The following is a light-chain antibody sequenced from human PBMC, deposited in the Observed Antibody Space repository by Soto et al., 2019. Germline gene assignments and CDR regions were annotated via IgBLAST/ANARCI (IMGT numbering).Light chain of an antibody. CDR3: SSYTSSSTYV. Sequence: QSAPKEPGFGKGSPCQSMTNPCKGNSSEVGNYNYVSWYQQHPGKAPKLMIHDVSNRPSGVSNRFSGSKSGNTASLTISGLQAEDEADYYCSSYTSSSTYVFGTGTKVTVL. CDR2: DVS. J-gene: IGLJ1*01. CDR1: SSEVGNYNY. V-gene: IGLV2-14*01.